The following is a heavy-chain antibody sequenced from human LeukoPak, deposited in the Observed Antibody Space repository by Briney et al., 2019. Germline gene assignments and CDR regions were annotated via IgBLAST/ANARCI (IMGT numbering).Heavy chain of an antibody. D-gene: IGHD3-9*01. V-gene: IGHV1-46*01. Sequence: ASVKVSCKASGYTFTSYYMHWVRQAPGQGLEWMGIINPSGGSTSYAQKFQGRVTMTRDTSTSTAYMELSSLRSEDTAVYYCARDSPYYDILTGYRPYYFDYWGQGALVTVSS. J-gene: IGHJ4*02. CDR2: INPSGGST. CDR1: GYTFTSYY. CDR3: ARDSPYYDILTGYRPYYFDY.